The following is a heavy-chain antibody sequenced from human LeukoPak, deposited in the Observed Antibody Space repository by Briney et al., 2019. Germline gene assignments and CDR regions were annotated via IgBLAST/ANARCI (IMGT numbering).Heavy chain of an antibody. CDR1: GFTFSSYS. D-gene: IGHD2-21*02. CDR2: ISSSSTYI. J-gene: IGHJ4*02. Sequence: GGSLRLSCAASGFTFSSYSMNWVRQAPGKGLEWVSSISSSSTYIYYADSVKGRFTISRDNSKNTLYLQMNSLRAEDTAVYYCAKLGRSDLFDYWGQGTLVTVSS. V-gene: IGHV3-21*04. CDR3: AKLGRSDLFDY.